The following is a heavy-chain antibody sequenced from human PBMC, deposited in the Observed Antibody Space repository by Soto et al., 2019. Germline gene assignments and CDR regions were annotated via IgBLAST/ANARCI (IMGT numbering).Heavy chain of an antibody. CDR3: AREAPRIVGATHFDY. V-gene: IGHV1-69*13. Sequence: ASVKVSCKASGGTFSSYAISWVRQAPGQGLEWMGGIIPIFGTANYAQKFQGRVTITADESTSTAYMELSSLRSEDTAVYYCAREAPRIVGATHFDYWGQGTLVTVSS. D-gene: IGHD1-26*01. CDR1: GGTFSSYA. CDR2: IIPIFGTA. J-gene: IGHJ4*02.